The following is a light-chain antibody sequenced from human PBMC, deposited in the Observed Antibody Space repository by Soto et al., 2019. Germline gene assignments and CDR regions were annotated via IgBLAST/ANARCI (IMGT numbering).Light chain of an antibody. CDR1: QSVSSSY. CDR3: QQYGSSPLYT. J-gene: IGKJ2*01. Sequence: EIVLTQSPGTLSLSPGERATLSCRASQSVSSSYLAWYQQKPGQAPRLLIYGASSRATGIPDRFSGSGSGTDFTLTIIRLEPEDCAVYYCQQYGSSPLYTFGQGTKLEI. CDR2: GAS. V-gene: IGKV3-20*01.